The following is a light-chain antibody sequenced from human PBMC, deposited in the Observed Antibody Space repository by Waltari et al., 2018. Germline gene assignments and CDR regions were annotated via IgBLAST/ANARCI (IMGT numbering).Light chain of an antibody. CDR2: GSS. CDR3: QQSYSSPKT. V-gene: IGKV1-39*01. CDR1: QSISDY. Sequence: DIQMIQSPSSLSASVGDRVTITCRASQSISDYLNWYKQTPGKAPKLLIYGSSSLQSGVPSTFSGSGSGTDFTLTISSLQPEDFATYYCQQSYSSPKTFGQGTKVEVK. J-gene: IGKJ1*01.